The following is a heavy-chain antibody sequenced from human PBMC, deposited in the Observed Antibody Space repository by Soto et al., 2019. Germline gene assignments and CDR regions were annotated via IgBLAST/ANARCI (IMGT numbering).Heavy chain of an antibody. CDR2: ISAYNGNT. CDR1: GYTFTSYG. J-gene: IGHJ5*02. D-gene: IGHD3-22*01. Sequence: ASVKVSCKASGYTFTSYGISWVRQAPGQGLERMGWISAYNGNTNYAQKLQGRVTMTTDTSTSTAYMELRSLRSDDTAVYYCARDRLYYYDSSGYYYISAWFDPWGQGTLVTVSS. CDR3: ARDRLYYYDSSGYYYISAWFDP. V-gene: IGHV1-18*01.